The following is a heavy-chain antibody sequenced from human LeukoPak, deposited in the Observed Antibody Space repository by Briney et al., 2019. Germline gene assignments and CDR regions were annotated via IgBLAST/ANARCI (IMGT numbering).Heavy chain of an antibody. V-gene: IGHV4-4*07. J-gene: IGHJ4*02. CDR2: IYNSGYT. Sequence: SETLSLTCTVSGASISPYYWSWIRQPAGKGLEWIGRIYNSGYTNYNPSLESPVTMSLATSNNEFSPRLSPATAADTALYYCARGNNSPWDYWGQGILVTVST. D-gene: IGHD1-14*01. CDR3: ARGNNSPWDY. CDR1: GASISPYY.